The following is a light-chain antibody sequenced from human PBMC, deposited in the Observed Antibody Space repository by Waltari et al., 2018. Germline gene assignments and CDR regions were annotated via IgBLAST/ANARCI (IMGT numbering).Light chain of an antibody. J-gene: IGKJ4*01. Sequence: EILLTQSPGTLSLSPGERATVSCRASQSLTSNYLAWYQRKLGQAPRLLIFGTSSRATDIPDRFSGSGSGTDFTLTISRLEADDFAVYYCQQYDSSPLTFGGGTKVEIK. V-gene: IGKV3-20*01. CDR3: QQYDSSPLT. CDR2: GTS. CDR1: QSLTSNY.